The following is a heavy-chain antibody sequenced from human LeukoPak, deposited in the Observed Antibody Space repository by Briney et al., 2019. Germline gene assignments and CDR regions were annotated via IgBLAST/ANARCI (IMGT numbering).Heavy chain of an antibody. CDR1: GGSFSDYY. J-gene: IGHJ4*02. Sequence: SETLSLTCAVYGGSFSDYYWSWIRQPPGKGLEWIGNIYYGGSTYYNPSLKSRVSISVDTSNNQFSLKVSSVTAADTAVYYCASADGYKIDYWGQGTLVTVSS. CDR2: IYYGGST. CDR3: ASADGYKIDY. D-gene: IGHD5-24*01. V-gene: IGHV4-34*01.